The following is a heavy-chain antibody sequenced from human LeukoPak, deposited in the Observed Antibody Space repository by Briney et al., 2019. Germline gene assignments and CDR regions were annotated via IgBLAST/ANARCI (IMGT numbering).Heavy chain of an antibody. CDR1: GFTFSSYA. J-gene: IGHJ3*01. CDR2: ITASGGNT. Sequence: GGSLRLSCAASGFTFSSYAMGWVRQAPGKGLEWVSAITASGGNTYYADSVKGRFTISRDNSKNTLYLQVNSLRAEDTAVYYCVKAYSSSTDAFDVWGQGTMVTVSS. V-gene: IGHV3-23*01. CDR3: VKAYSSSTDAFDV. D-gene: IGHD6-6*01.